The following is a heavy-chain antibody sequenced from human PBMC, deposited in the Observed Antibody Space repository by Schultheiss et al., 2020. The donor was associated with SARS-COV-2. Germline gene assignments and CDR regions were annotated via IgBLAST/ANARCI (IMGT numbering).Heavy chain of an antibody. J-gene: IGHJ4*02. CDR3: ARDHTEGSGGSCYDY. CDR2: ISYDGSNI. D-gene: IGHD2-15*01. CDR1: GFTFSSYA. Sequence: GGSLRLSCAASGFTFSSYAMHWVRQAPGKGLEWVAVISYDGSNIYYADSVKGRFTISRDNSKNTLYLQMNSLRAEDTAVYYCARDHTEGSGGSCYDYWGQGTLVTVSS. V-gene: IGHV3-30-3*01.